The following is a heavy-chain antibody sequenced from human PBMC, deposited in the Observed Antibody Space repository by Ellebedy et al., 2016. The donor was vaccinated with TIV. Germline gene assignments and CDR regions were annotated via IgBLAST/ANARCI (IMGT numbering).Heavy chain of an antibody. CDR1: GDSISGSY. Sequence: GSLRLSCTVSGDSISGSYWNWIRQPPGRGLEWIGCIYYTGTTYYNPSLKSRVTISLDTSKNQFSLKVNSVTAADTAVYYCARTNAFEIWGRGTMVTVSS. V-gene: IGHV4-59*01. CDR2: IYYTGTT. J-gene: IGHJ3*02. CDR3: ARTNAFEI.